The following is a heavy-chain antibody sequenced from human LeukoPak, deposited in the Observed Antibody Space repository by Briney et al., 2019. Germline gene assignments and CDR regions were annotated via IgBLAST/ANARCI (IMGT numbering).Heavy chain of an antibody. CDR2: IWHDGSNK. Sequence: GRSLRRSCAASGFPFSSYGMHWVRQAPGKGLEWVAVIWHDGSNKYYADSVKGRFTISRDNSKNTLYLQMNSLRAEDTAVYYCASEAYCGGDCYKVFDSWGQGTLVTVSP. J-gene: IGHJ4*02. D-gene: IGHD2-21*02. V-gene: IGHV3-33*01. CDR1: GFPFSSYG. CDR3: ASEAYCGGDCYKVFDS.